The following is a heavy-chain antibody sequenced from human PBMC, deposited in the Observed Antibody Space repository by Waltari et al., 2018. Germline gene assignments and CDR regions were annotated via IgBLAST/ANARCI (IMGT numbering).Heavy chain of an antibody. CDR3: ARDTTSRERAGD. CDR2: IYTGEMT. CDR1: GLSVSNNS. D-gene: IGHD1-1*01. V-gene: IGHV3-53*01. J-gene: IGHJ4*02. Sequence: VRLVESGGGLIHSGGSLRLLCAASGLSVSNNSMHWVRQAPGKGLEWVSVIYTGEMTYYSDAVKGRFTISRDISKNMVYLQMNNLRAEDTALYYCARDTTSRERAGDWGQGTLVTVSS.